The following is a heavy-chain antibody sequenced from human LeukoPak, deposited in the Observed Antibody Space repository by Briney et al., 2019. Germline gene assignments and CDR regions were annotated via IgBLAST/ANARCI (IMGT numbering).Heavy chain of an antibody. D-gene: IGHD3-3*01. Sequence: ASVKVSCKASGYTFTSYGISWVRQAPGQGLEWMGWISAYNGNTNYAQKLQGRVTMTTDTSTSTAYMGLRSLRSDDTAVYYCATYTIFGPEAFDIWGQGTMVTVSS. V-gene: IGHV1-18*01. CDR3: ATYTIFGPEAFDI. CDR1: GYTFTSYG. J-gene: IGHJ3*02. CDR2: ISAYNGNT.